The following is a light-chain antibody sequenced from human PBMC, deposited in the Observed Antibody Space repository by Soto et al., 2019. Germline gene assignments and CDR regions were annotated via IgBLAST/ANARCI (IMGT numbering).Light chain of an antibody. CDR1: QSISSW. Sequence: DIQMTQSPSTLSASVGDRVTITCRASQSISSWLAWYQQKPGKAPKLLIYKASSLESGVPSRFSGSGSGTEFTLNISSLQPDDFATYYCQQYNSYSGETFGQGTKVEIK. J-gene: IGKJ1*01. CDR3: QQYNSYSGET. V-gene: IGKV1-5*03. CDR2: KAS.